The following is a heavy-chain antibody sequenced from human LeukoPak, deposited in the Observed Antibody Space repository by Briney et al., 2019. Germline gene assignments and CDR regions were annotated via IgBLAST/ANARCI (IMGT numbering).Heavy chain of an antibody. Sequence: GGSLRLSCAASGFTFMDYDMHWVRQVIGKGLEWVSAIGIRGDTHYSGSVKGRFTISRENAESSLYLQMNSLRAEDTAVYYCARGGIQVSGIDEFDYWGQGTLVTVSS. CDR3: ARGGIQVSGIDEFDY. J-gene: IGHJ4*02. CDR1: GFTFMDYD. V-gene: IGHV3-13*01. D-gene: IGHD6-19*01. CDR2: IGIRGDT.